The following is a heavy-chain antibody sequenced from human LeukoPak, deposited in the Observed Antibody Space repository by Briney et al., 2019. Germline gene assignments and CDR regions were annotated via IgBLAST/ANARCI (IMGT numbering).Heavy chain of an antibody. D-gene: IGHD6-13*01. CDR2: ISAYNGNT. V-gene: IGHV1-18*01. J-gene: IGHJ6*02. Sequence: ASVKVSCKASGYTFTSYGISWVRQAPGQGLEWMGWISAYNGNTNYAQKLQGRVTMTTDTSTSTAYMELRSLRSDDTAVYYCARAEQLVQPYYYYGMDVWGQGTTVTVSS. CDR1: GYTFTSYG. CDR3: ARAEQLVQPYYYYGMDV.